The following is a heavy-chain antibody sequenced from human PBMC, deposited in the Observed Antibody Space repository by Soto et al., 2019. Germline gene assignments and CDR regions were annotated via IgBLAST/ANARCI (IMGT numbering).Heavy chain of an antibody. CDR1: GYTFTSYD. Sequence: QVQLVQSGAEVKKPGASVKVSCKASGYTFTSYDINWVRQATGEGLEWMGWMNPNSGNTGYAQKFQRRVTINRNTSIGTAYKELSSLRSEDTAVYYCARGQHHDYVWGSYRDRSCYYYGMDVWGQGPTVTVSS. D-gene: IGHD3-16*02. V-gene: IGHV1-8*01. CDR3: ARGQHHDYVWGSYRDRSCYYYGMDV. CDR2: MNPNSGNT. J-gene: IGHJ6*02.